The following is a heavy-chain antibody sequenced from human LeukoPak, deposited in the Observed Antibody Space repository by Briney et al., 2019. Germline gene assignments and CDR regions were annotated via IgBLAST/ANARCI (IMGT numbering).Heavy chain of an antibody. CDR3: ARVGGGIIID. V-gene: IGHV4-59*12. Sequence: PSETLSLTCTVSGGSISSYYWSWIRQPPGKGLEWIGYIYHSGSTYYNPSLKSRVTISVDRSKNQFSLKLSSVTAADTAVYYCARVGGGIIIDWGQGTLVTVSS. J-gene: IGHJ4*02. CDR1: GGSISSYY. CDR2: IYHSGST. D-gene: IGHD3-10*01.